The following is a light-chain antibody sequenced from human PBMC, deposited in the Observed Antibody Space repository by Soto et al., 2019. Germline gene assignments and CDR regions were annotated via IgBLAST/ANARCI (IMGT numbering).Light chain of an antibody. V-gene: IGLV2-14*01. CDR2: EVN. CDR3: SSFTSSITLV. CDR1: SSDVGGYNY. Sequence: QSVLTQPASVSGSPGRSITISCSGTSSDVGGYNYVSWFQQHPDKAPKVIIYEVNNRPSGVSNRFSGSKSGNTASLTISWLQAEDEADYYCSSFTSSITLVFGTGTKVTVL. J-gene: IGLJ1*01.